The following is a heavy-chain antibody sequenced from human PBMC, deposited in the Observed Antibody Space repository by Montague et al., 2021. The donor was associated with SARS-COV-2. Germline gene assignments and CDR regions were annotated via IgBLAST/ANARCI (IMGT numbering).Heavy chain of an antibody. CDR1: GDSVSSNTAT. CDR2: TYYRSKWYH. V-gene: IGHV6-1*01. D-gene: IGHD2-15*01. J-gene: IGHJ3*02. CDR3: ARTTTRMLYPENAFDI. Sequence: CAISGDSVSSNTATWNWIRQSPSRGLEWLGRTYYRSKWYHDYAISLKSRITINPDTSKNQFSLQLSSVAPEDTAVFYCARTTTRMLYPENAFDIWGQGTMVTV.